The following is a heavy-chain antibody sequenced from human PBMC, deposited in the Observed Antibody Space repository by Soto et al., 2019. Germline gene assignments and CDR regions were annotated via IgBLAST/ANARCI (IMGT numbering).Heavy chain of an antibody. J-gene: IGHJ5*02. CDR1: GCSISSGGYY. CDR2: IYYSGST. D-gene: IGHD3-3*01. CDR3: ARSYDFWSGYWFDP. V-gene: IGHV4-31*03. Sequence: SETLSLTCTFSGCSISSGGYYWSWIRQHPGKGLEWIGYIYYSGSTYYNPSLKSRVTISVDTSKNQFSLKLSSVTAADTAVYYCARSYDFWSGYWFDPWGQGTLVTVSS.